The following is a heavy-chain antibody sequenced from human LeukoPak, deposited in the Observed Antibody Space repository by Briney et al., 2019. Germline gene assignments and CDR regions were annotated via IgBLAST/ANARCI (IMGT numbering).Heavy chain of an antibody. CDR3: AREGGYNWNYNYYHMDV. V-gene: IGHV1-8*01. D-gene: IGHD1-20*01. CDR1: GCTFTSYD. CDR2: MNPNSGNT. Sequence: ASVKVSCKASGCTFTSYDINWVRQATGQGLEWMGWMNPNSGNTGYAQKFQGRVTMTRNTSISTAYMELSSLRSEDTAVYYCAREGGYNWNYNYYHMDVWGKGTTVTVSS. J-gene: IGHJ6*03.